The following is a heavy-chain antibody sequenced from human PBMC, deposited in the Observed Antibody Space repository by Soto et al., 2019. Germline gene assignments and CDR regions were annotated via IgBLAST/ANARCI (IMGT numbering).Heavy chain of an antibody. CDR2: ISYDGSNK. J-gene: IGHJ5*02. CDR1: GFTFNSHG. Sequence: QVLLVESGGGVVQPGGSLTLSCVGSGFTFNSHGMHWVRQAPGKGLEWVAVISYDGSNKYYEESVKGRFTISRDNSTDTVYLRLNSLRAEDTALYYCAQDRTAILAEVSWLESWGQGTLVTVSA. D-gene: IGHD5-12*01. CDR3: AQDRTAILAEVSWLES. V-gene: IGHV3-30*18.